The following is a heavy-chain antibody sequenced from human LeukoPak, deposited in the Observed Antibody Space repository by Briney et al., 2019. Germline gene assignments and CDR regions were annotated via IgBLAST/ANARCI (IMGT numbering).Heavy chain of an antibody. CDR1: GYTFTGYY. CDR2: INPNSGGT. J-gene: IGHJ4*02. D-gene: IGHD6-13*01. Sequence: ASVKVSCKASGYTFTGYYMHWVRQAPGQGLEWMGWINPNSGGTNYAQKFQGRVTMTTDTSTSTAYMELRSLRSDDTAVYYCARVYPGQQLVLFRGYYFDYWGQGTLVTVSS. V-gene: IGHV1-2*02. CDR3: ARVYPGQQLVLFRGYYFDY.